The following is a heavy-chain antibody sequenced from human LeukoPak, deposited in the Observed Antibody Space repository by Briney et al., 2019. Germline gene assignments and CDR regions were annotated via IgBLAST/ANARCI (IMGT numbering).Heavy chain of an antibody. V-gene: IGHV4-34*01. D-gene: IGHD1-26*01. J-gene: IGHJ3*02. CDR3: ARSRELLLAFDI. Sequence: KPSETLSLTCAVYGGSFSGYYWSWIRQPPGKGLEWIGEINHSGSTNYNPSLKSRVTISVDTSKNQFSLKLSSVTAADTAVYYCARSRELLLAFDIWGQGTMVTVSS. CDR2: INHSGST. CDR1: GGSFSGYY.